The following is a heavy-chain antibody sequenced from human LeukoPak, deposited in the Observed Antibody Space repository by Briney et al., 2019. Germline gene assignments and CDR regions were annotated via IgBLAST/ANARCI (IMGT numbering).Heavy chain of an antibody. CDR2: IYYSGST. J-gene: IGHJ6*03. V-gene: IGHV4-39*07. CDR3: ARARYGSGSYHFMDV. D-gene: IGHD3-10*01. Sequence: SETLSLTCTVSGGSITSSSYYWGWLRQPPGKGLEWIGSIYYSGSTNYNPSLKSRVTMSVATSKNQLSLRLSSVTAADTAVYYCARARYGSGSYHFMDVWGKGTTVTISS. CDR1: GGSITSSSYY.